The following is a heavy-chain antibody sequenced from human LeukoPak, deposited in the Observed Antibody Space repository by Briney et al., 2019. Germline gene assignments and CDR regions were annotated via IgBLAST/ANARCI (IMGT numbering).Heavy chain of an antibody. CDR3: AKPARVGAVDY. J-gene: IGHJ4*02. V-gene: IGHV3-23*01. Sequence: GGSLRLSCTTSGFNFGDYAVSWVRQAPGMGLEWVSAISGNSGNTHYADSVKGRFTISRDNSKNTLYLQMNSLRAEDTAIYYCAKPARVGAVDYWGQGTLVTVSS. D-gene: IGHD6-13*01. CDR1: GFNFGDYA. CDR2: ISGNSGNT.